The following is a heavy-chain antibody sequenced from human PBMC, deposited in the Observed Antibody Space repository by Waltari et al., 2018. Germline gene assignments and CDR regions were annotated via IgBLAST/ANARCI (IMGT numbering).Heavy chain of an antibody. D-gene: IGHD3-22*01. CDR2: IYHSGST. Sequence: QVQLQESGPGLVKPSETLSLTCTVSGGSISSYYWSWIRQPAGKGLEWIGSIYHSGSTYYNPSLKSRVTIAVDTSKNQFSLKLSSVTAADTAVYYCSVSGLGGYYDSSGYEGYWGQGTLVTVSS. V-gene: IGHV4-59*04. J-gene: IGHJ4*02. CDR1: GGSISSYY. CDR3: SVSGLGGYYDSSGYEGY.